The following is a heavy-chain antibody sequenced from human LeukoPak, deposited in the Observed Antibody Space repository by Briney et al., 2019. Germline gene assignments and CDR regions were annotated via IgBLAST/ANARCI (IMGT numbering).Heavy chain of an antibody. J-gene: IGHJ6*02. D-gene: IGHD6-19*01. V-gene: IGHV5-51*01. Sequence: GESLQISCQGSGYSFTSYWIGWVRQLPGKGLEWMGIIYPGDSDTRYSPSFQGQVTISADKSISTAYLQWSSLKASDTAMYYCARHEDPYSSGWGDYYYGMDVWGQGTTVTVSS. CDR1: GYSFTSYW. CDR3: ARHEDPYSSGWGDYYYGMDV. CDR2: IYPGDSDT.